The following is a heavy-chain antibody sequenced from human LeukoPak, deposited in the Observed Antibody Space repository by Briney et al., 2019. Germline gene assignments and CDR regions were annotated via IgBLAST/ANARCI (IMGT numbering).Heavy chain of an antibody. Sequence: SETLSLTCTVSGGSITSYYWSWIRQPPGKGLEWIGYIFYSGSTKYNPSLKSRVTISLDTSKNQFSLKVRSVTAADTAVYYCARSLSSGPLDYWGQGTLVAVSS. CDR2: IFYSGST. J-gene: IGHJ4*02. CDR1: GGSITSYY. CDR3: ARSLSSGPLDY. D-gene: IGHD6-19*01. V-gene: IGHV4-59*01.